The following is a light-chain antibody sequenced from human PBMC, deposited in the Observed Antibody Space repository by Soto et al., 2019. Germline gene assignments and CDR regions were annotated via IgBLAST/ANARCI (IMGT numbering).Light chain of an antibody. J-gene: IGLJ1*01. CDR3: SSYAGSNNLGV. CDR2: EVS. CDR1: SSDVGGYNY. Sequence: QSALTQPPSASGSRGRSVTISCTGTSSDVGGYNYVSWYQQHPGKAPKLMIYEVSKRPSGVPDRFSGSKSGNTASLTVSGLQAEDEADYYCSSYAGSNNLGVFGTGTKVTVL. V-gene: IGLV2-8*01.